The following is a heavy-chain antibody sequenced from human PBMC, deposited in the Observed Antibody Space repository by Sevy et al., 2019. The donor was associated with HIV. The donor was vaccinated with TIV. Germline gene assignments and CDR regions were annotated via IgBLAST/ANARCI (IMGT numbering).Heavy chain of an antibody. Sequence: GGSLRLSCAASGFTFSSYPMHWVRQAPGKGLEWVSFISFDGTDKYYAGSVKGRFTITRDNSKNTQFLQMNSLRAEDTALYYCVRETTMLPRGAFDFWGQGTMVTVSS. J-gene: IGHJ3*01. CDR1: GFTFSSYP. D-gene: IGHD3-10*01. V-gene: IGHV3-30-3*01. CDR2: ISFDGTDK. CDR3: VRETTMLPRGAFDF.